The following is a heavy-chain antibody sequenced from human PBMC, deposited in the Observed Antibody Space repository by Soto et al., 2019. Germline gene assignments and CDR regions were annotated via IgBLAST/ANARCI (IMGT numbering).Heavy chain of an antibody. Sequence: ASVKVSCKASGYTFTSYGISWVRQAPGQGLEWMGWISAYNGNTNYAQKLQGRVTMTTDTSTSTAYMELRSLRSDDTAVYYCASSSSTNWYFDLWGRGTLVTVSS. J-gene: IGHJ2*01. CDR1: GYTFTSYG. CDR2: ISAYNGNT. V-gene: IGHV1-18*01. CDR3: ASSSSTNWYFDL.